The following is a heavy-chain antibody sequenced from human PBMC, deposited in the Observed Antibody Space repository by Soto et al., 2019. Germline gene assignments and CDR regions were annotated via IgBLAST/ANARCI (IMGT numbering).Heavy chain of an antibody. CDR2: IIPFFGTA. V-gene: IGHV1-69*01. J-gene: IGHJ2*01. D-gene: IGHD1-1*01. Sequence: QVQLVQSGAEVKKPGASVKVSCKASGDTFSSHAFGWVRQAPGQGLEWVGGIIPFFGTANYAQKFQGRVAITADESTTTGYMELCSLTSEDTAVYYCARGIEEMATTTAVWSFDLWGRGTLVTVSS. CDR3: ARGIEEMATTTAVWSFDL. CDR1: GDTFSSHA.